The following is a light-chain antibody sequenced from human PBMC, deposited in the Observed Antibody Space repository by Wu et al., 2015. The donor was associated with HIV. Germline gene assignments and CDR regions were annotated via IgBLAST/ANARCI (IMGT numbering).Light chain of an antibody. V-gene: IGKV3D-20*01. Sequence: EIVLTQSPATLSLSPGERATVACRASQSVSTYLAWYQQKPGLAPRLLIYDASKRANGIPDRFSGSGSGTDFTLTITRLESEDFAVYYCHQYATSPTFGQGTKVEV. J-gene: IGKJ1*01. CDR1: QSVSTY. CDR3: HQYATSPT. CDR2: DAS.